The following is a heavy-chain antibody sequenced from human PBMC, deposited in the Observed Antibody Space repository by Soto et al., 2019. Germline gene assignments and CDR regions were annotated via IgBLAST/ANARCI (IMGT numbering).Heavy chain of an antibody. J-gene: IGHJ6*02. D-gene: IGHD5-12*01. V-gene: IGHV1-2*02. CDR1: GYTFTGYY. CDR3: AKGGAIVATGTRVYLYNAMDV. CDR2: INPNSGDT. Sequence: ASVKVSCKASGYTFTGYYVHWVRQAPGQGLEWMGWINPNSGDTYLAQRFQGRVTMNRDTSIGTAYMKLRGLTSDDTAEYYCAKGGAIVATGTRVYLYNAMDVWGQGTRVTFSS.